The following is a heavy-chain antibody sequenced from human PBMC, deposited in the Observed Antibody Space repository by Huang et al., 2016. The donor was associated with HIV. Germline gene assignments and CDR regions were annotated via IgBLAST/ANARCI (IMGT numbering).Heavy chain of an antibody. V-gene: IGHV4-39*01. J-gene: IGHJ4*02. D-gene: IGHD6-13*01. Sequence: QLQLQQSGPGLVKPSETLSLTCVVSGGANYKTNHYGGCVRQRAGTGLEWSGNIYYSGTAYYNPSLESRVTISVDTSKNLFSLKLDSVTAADTALYFCARLGEAAGTWGQGTLVTVSS. CDR1: GGANYKTNHY. CDR2: IYYSGTA. CDR3: ARLGEAAGT.